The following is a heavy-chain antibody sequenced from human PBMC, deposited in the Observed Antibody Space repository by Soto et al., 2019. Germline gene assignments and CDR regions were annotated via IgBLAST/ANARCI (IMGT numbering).Heavy chain of an antibody. J-gene: IGHJ4*02. V-gene: IGHV4-61*01. Sequence: QVQLQESGPGLVKPSETLSLTCTVSGGSVSSGSYYWSWIRQPPGKGLEWIGYIYYSGSTNYNPSLKRRVTISVDTSKNQFSLKLSSVTAADTAVYYCARDLVGATPTIDYWGQGTLVTVSS. CDR2: IYYSGST. CDR3: ARDLVGATPTIDY. CDR1: GGSVSSGSYY. D-gene: IGHD1-26*01.